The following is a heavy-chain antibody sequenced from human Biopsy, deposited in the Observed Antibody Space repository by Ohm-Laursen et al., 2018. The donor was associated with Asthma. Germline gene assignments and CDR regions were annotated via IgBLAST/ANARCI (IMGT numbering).Heavy chain of an antibody. J-gene: IGHJ3*02. CDR2: ISYDGSNK. D-gene: IGHD1-1*01. Sequence: SSLRLSCAASGFTFSSYGMHWVRQAPGKGLEWVAVISYDGSNKYYADSVKGRFTISRDNSKNTLYLQMNSLRAEDTAVYYCAKESGSNYAFDIWGQGTMVTVS. V-gene: IGHV3-30*18. CDR1: GFTFSSYG. CDR3: AKESGSNYAFDI.